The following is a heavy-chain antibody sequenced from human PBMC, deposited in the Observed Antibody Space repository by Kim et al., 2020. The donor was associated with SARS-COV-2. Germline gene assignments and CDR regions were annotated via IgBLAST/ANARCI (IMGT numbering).Heavy chain of an antibody. D-gene: IGHD3-3*01. CDR3: ARAMSGPPDTYYYYYGMDV. Sequence: GRFTIARENAKNSLYLQMNSLRAEDTAVYYCARAMSGPPDTYYYYYGMDVWGQGTTVTVSS. J-gene: IGHJ6*02. V-gene: IGHV3-11*06.